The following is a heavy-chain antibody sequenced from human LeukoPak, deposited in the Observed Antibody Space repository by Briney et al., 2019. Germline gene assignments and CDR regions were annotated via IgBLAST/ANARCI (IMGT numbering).Heavy chain of an antibody. CDR1: GFTVSSNY. J-gene: IGHJ4*02. V-gene: IGHV3-53*01. Sequence: PGGSLRLSCAPSGFTVSSNYMSWVRQAPGKGLEWVSVTYSGGSTYYADSVKGRFTISRGNSKNALYLQMNSLRAEDTAVYYCARDFGGNLDYWGQGTLVTVSS. CDR2: TYSGGST. CDR3: ARDFGGNLDY. D-gene: IGHD4-23*01.